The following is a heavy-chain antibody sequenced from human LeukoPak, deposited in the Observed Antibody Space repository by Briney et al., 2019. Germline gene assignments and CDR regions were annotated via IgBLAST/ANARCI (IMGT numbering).Heavy chain of an antibody. J-gene: IGHJ4*02. CDR1: GFTFSSYA. V-gene: IGHV3-30-3*01. CDR3: AGNRGYSYGSVWISGYFDY. CDR2: ISYDGSNK. Sequence: GGSLRLSCAASGFTFSSYAMHWVRQAPGKGLEWVAVISYDGSNKYYADSVKGRFTISRDNSKNTLYLQMNSLRAEDTAVYYCAGNRGYSYGSVWISGYFDYWGQGTLVTVSS. D-gene: IGHD5-18*01.